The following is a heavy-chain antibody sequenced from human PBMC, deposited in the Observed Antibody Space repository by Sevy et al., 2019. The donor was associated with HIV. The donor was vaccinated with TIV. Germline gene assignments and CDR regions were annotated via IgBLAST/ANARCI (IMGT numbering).Heavy chain of an antibody. Sequence: ASVKVSCKASGYTFTDYYMHWVRQAPGQGLEWMGRMKPNSGDTNCVQKFQGRVTMPRDTSISTAYMELSRLTSDDTAVYYCARDPVAPNPAGMDVWGQGTTVTVSS. V-gene: IGHV1-2*06. CDR3: ARDPVAPNPAGMDV. CDR2: MKPNSGDT. D-gene: IGHD5-12*01. J-gene: IGHJ6*02. CDR1: GYTFTDYY.